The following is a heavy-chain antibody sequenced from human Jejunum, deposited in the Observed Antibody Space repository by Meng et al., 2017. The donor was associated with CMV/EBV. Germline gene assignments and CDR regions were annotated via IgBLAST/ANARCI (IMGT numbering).Heavy chain of an antibody. Sequence: RLSCAASGFTFSNSWITWVRQAPGKGLEWVANIKQDGSEKFYVDSVKGRFTISRDNAKNSLYLQMNSLRGDDTGVYYCGRNRVDYWGQGTLVTVSS. CDR3: GRNRVDY. V-gene: IGHV3-7*01. J-gene: IGHJ4*02. CDR2: IKQDGSEK. CDR1: GFTFSNSW. D-gene: IGHD3-10*01.